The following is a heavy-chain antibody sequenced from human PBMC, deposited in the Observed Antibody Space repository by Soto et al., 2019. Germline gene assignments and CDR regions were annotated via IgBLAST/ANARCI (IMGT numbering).Heavy chain of an antibody. CDR2: IIPIFGTA. D-gene: IGHD4-17*01. CDR1: GGTFSSYA. Sequence: QVQLVQSGAEVKKPGSSVKVSCKASGGTFSSYAISWVRQAPGQGLEWMGGIIPIFGTANYAQKFQGRVTLTAXXXTXXAYMDLSSRRSEDTAVYDCASPPTTGNSYYSGMDVWGQGTTVTVSS. J-gene: IGHJ6*02. V-gene: IGHV1-69*12. CDR3: ASPPTTGNSYYSGMDV.